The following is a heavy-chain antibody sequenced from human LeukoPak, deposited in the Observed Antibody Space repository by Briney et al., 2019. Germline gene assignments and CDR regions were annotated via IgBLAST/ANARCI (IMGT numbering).Heavy chain of an antibody. CDR2: IYPGDSDT. D-gene: IGHD4-17*01. Sequence: GESLKISCKGSGYSFTSYWIGWVRQMPGKGLEWMGIIYPGDSDTRYSTSFQGQVTISADKSISTAYLQWSSLKASDTAMYYCARLRIDYGDYVRYFDYWGQGTLVTVSS. CDR1: GYSFTSYW. CDR3: ARLRIDYGDYVRYFDY. V-gene: IGHV5-51*01. J-gene: IGHJ4*02.